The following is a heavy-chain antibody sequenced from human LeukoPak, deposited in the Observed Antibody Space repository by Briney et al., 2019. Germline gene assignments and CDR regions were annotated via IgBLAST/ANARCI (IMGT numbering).Heavy chain of an antibody. CDR1: GFTFSDYY. D-gene: IGHD4-11*01. Sequence: TGGSLRLSCAASGFTFSDYYMSWIRQAPGKGLQWVSYISTSGSTIYYADSVKGRFTISRDNAKNSLYPQMNSLRAEDTAVSYCTSYSHYHYYYYMDVWGKGTTVTVSS. CDR3: TSYSHYHYYYYMDV. J-gene: IGHJ6*03. CDR2: ISTSGSTI. V-gene: IGHV3-11*01.